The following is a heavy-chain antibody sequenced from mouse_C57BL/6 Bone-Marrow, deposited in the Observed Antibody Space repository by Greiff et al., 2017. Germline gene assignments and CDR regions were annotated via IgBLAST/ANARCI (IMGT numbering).Heavy chain of an antibody. J-gene: IGHJ2*01. CDR2: ISDGGSYT. V-gene: IGHV5-4*01. D-gene: IGHD2-1*01. Sequence: EVKLEESGGGLVKPGGSLKLSCAASGFTFSSYAMSWVRQTPEKRLAWVATISDGGSYTYYPDNVKGRFTISRDNAKNNLYLQMSHLKSEDTAMYYCARDPLYYGNYDYWGQGTTLTVSS. CDR1: GFTFSSYA. CDR3: ARDPLYYGNYDY.